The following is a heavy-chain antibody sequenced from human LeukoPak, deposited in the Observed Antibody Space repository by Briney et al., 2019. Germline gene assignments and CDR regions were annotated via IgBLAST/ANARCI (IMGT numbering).Heavy chain of an antibody. V-gene: IGHV4-38-2*01. J-gene: IGHJ4*02. CDR2: IYHSGST. CDR3: ARHITYVSSSFGY. CDR1: GYSISSGYY. Sequence: SETLSLTXAVSGYSISSGYYWGWIRQPPGKGLECIGSIYHSGSTYYNPSLKSRVTISVDTSKNQFSLKLSSVTAADTAVYYCARHITYVSSSFGYWGQGTLVTVSS. D-gene: IGHD6-6*01.